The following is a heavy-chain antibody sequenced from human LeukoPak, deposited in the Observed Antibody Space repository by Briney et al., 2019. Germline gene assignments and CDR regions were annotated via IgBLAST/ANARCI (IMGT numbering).Heavy chain of an antibody. Sequence: GGSLRLSCAASGFIFSSYGMHWVRQAPGKGLEWVAFIRYDGSKKYYADSVKGRFTISRDNSKNTLYLQMSSLRAEDTAVYYCAKDSTPFYDSSGYYSDYWGQGTLVTVSS. D-gene: IGHD3-22*01. CDR3: AKDSTPFYDSSGYYSDY. CDR2: IRYDGSKK. CDR1: GFIFSSYG. J-gene: IGHJ4*02. V-gene: IGHV3-30*02.